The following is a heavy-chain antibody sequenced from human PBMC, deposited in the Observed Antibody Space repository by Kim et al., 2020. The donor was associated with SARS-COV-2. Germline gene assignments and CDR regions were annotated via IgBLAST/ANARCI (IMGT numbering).Heavy chain of an antibody. Sequence: SVKVSCKASGGTFSSYAISWVRQAPGQGLEWMGGIIPIFGTANYAQKFQGRVTITADESTSTAYMELSSLRSEDTAVYYCASTREGAGGSYSGAYFDYWGQGTLVTVSS. CDR1: GGTFSSYA. D-gene: IGHD1-26*01. V-gene: IGHV1-69*13. CDR3: ASTREGAGGSYSGAYFDY. J-gene: IGHJ4*02. CDR2: IIPIFGTA.